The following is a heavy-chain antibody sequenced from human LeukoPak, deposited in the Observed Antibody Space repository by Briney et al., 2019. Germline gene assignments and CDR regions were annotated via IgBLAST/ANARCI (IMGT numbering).Heavy chain of an antibody. CDR2: ISAYNGNT. V-gene: IGHV1-18*01. J-gene: IGHJ4*02. CDR3: ARAPGYYDSSGYYYTY. D-gene: IGHD3-22*01. CDR1: GYTFTSYG. Sequence: ASVKVSCKASGYTFTSYGISWVRQAPGQGLEWMGWISAYNGNTNYAQKLQGRVTMTTDTSTSTAYMELRSLRSDDTAVYCCARAPGYYDSSGYYYTYWGQGTLVTVSS.